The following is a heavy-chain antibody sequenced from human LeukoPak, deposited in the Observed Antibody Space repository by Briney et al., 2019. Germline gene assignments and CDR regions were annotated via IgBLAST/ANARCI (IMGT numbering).Heavy chain of an antibody. CDR1: GYTFTGYY. D-gene: IGHD2-2*01. CDR2: INPNSGGT. V-gene: IGHV1-2*02. CDR3: ARGASPGLLLDFDY. Sequence: GASVKVSCKASGYTFTGYYMHWVRQAPGQGLEWMGWINPNSGGTNYAQKFQGRVNMTRDTSISTAYMVLSRLRSDDTAVYYCARGASPGLLLDFDYWGQGTLVTVSS. J-gene: IGHJ4*02.